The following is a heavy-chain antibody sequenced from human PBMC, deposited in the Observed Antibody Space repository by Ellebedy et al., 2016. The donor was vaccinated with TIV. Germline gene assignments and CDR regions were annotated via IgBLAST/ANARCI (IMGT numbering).Heavy chain of an antibody. CDR1: GFTFSTYG. CDR3: ARGKSGTYIHHAFDC. Sequence: GESLKISCAASGFTFSTYGMHWVRQAPGKGLEWVAVVTYAGSNKYYADSVKGRFTISRDNSKNTLYLQMNSLRAEDTAMYYCARGKSGTYIHHAFDCWGQGTLVTVSS. J-gene: IGHJ4*02. D-gene: IGHD1-14*01. V-gene: IGHV3-30*03. CDR2: VTYAGSNK.